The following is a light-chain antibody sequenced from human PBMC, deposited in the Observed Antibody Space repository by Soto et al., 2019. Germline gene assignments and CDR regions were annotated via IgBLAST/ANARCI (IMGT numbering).Light chain of an antibody. CDR1: SSDVGGYNS. Sequence: QSALTQPASVSGSPGQSITISCTGTSSDVGGYNSVSWYQQHPGKAPKLMIYDVSNRPSGVSNRFSGSKSGNTASLTISGLQAEDDAEYYCSAYTSSSTPHGVFGGGTKLTVL. J-gene: IGLJ2*01. V-gene: IGLV2-14*01. CDR3: SAYTSSSTPHGV. CDR2: DVS.